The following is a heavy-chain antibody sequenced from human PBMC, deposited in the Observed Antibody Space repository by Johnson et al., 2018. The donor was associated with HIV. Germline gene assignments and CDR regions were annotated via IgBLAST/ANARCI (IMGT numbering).Heavy chain of an antibody. Sequence: EVQLVESGGGLVKPGGSLRLSCAASGFTFSNAWMNWVRQAPGKGLEWVGRIKSKTDGGTTDYAAPVKGRFTISRDDSKNTLYLQMNSLRAEDTAVYYCARAGYSSGWLTFDIWGQGTMVTVSS. CDR3: ARAGYSSGWLTFDI. CDR1: GFTFSNAW. J-gene: IGHJ3*02. CDR2: IKSKTDGGTT. V-gene: IGHV3-15*05. D-gene: IGHD6-19*01.